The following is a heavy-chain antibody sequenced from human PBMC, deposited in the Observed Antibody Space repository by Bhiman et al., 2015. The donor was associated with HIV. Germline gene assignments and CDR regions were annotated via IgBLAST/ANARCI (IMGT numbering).Heavy chain of an antibody. CDR2: ISSSSSYI. CDR3: ARESHSSGWYTHGPFDY. V-gene: IGHV3-21*03. D-gene: IGHD6-19*01. CDR1: GFTFSSYS. Sequence: EVQLVESGGGLVKPGGSLRLSCAASGFTFSSYSMNWVRQAPGKGLEWVSSISSSSSYIYYADSVKGRFTISRDNAKNSLYLQMNSLRAEDTAVYYCARESHSSGWYTHGPFDYWGQGTLVTVSS. J-gene: IGHJ4*02.